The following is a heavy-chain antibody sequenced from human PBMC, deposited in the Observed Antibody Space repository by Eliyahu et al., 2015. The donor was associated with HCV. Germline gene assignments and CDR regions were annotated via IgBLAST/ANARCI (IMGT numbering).Heavy chain of an antibody. Sequence: QVQLQQWGAGLLKPSETLSLTCAVYGGSFSGYYWSWIRQPPGKGLEWIGEINHSGSTNYNPSLKSRVTISVDTSKNQFSLKLSSVTAADTAVYYCARGEGDYGSGSYPKSSYYYYYYGMDVWGQGTTVTVSS. CDR3: ARGEGDYGSGSYPKSSYYYYYYGMDV. D-gene: IGHD3-10*01. V-gene: IGHV4-34*01. CDR2: INHSGST. CDR1: GGSFSGYY. J-gene: IGHJ6*02.